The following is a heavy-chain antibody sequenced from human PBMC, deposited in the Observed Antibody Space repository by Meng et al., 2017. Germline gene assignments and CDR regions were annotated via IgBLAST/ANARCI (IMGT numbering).Heavy chain of an antibody. D-gene: IGHD3-10*01. V-gene: IGHV3-21*01. CDR3: APFGGSGSYYNAYLDY. CDR2: ISSSSSYI. J-gene: IGHJ4*02. CDR1: GFTFSSYS. Sequence: GGSLRLSCAASGFTFSSYSMNWVRQAPGKGLEWVSSISSSSSYIYYADSVKGRFTISRDNAKNSLYLQMNSLRAEDTAVYYCAPFGGSGSYYNAYLDYWGQGTLVTVSS.